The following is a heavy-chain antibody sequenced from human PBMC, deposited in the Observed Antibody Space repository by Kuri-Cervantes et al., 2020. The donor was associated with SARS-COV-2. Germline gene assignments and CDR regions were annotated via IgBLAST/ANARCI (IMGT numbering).Heavy chain of an antibody. V-gene: IGHV3-69-1*02. CDR1: GFTFSDYY. CDR2: ISSSSTI. D-gene: IGHD2-2*01. J-gene: IGHJ4*02. CDR3: AREPTSVGRGCSSTSCYYEVDY. Sequence: GESLKISCAASGFTFSDYYMNWVRQAPGKGLEWVSSISSSSTIYYADSVKGRFTIFRDNAKNSLYLQMNSLRAEDTAVYYCAREPTSVGRGCSSTSCYYEVDYWGQGTLVTVSS.